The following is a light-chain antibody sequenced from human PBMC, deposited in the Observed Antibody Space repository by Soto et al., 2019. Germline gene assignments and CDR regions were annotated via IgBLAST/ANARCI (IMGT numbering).Light chain of an antibody. CDR3: LKVYSFPRT. Sequence: DMQRTQSPSSVYVSVGDRITITCRASQCFGGRLALFQHKPGKAPQYLIQCASILQSGVPSRFSGSGSGTEXILNINNLQTEDFASYFCLKVYSFPRTFGLGT. V-gene: IGKV1-12*01. J-gene: IGKJ1*01. CDR2: CAS. CDR1: QCFGGR.